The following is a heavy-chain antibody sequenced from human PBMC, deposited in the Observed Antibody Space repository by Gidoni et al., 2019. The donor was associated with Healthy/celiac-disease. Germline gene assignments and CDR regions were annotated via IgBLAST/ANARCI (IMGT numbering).Heavy chain of an antibody. V-gene: IGHV4-39*01. J-gene: IGHJ6*02. D-gene: IGHD3-3*01. Sequence: QLQLQESGPGLVKPSETLSLTCTVSGGSLSSSSYYWGWIRPPPGKGLEWIGSIYYSGSTYYNPSLKSRVTISVDTSKNQFSLKLSSVTAADTAVYYCARHPEYYDFWSGLPLHYSAYYYGMDVWGQGTTVTVSS. CDR3: ARHPEYYDFWSGLPLHYSAYYYGMDV. CDR1: GGSLSSSSYY. CDR2: IYYSGST.